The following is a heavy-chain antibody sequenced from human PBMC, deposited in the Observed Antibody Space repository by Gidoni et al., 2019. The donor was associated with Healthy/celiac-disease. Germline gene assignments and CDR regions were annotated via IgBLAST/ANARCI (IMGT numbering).Heavy chain of an antibody. CDR2: INHSGST. V-gene: IGHV4-34*01. J-gene: IGHJ4*02. Sequence: QVQLQQWGAGLLKPSETLSLTCAVYGGSFSGSYWSWIRQPPGKGMEWIGEINHSGSTNYNPSLKSRVTISGDTSKNQFSLKLSSVTAADTAVYYCAGSYGDYASSFDYWGQGTLVTVSS. D-gene: IGHD4-17*01. CDR1: GGSFSGSY. CDR3: AGSYGDYASSFDY.